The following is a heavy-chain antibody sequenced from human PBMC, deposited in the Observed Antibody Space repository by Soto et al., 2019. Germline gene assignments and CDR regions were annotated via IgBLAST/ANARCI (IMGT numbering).Heavy chain of an antibody. D-gene: IGHD6-13*01. V-gene: IGHV3-33*01. J-gene: IGHJ3*02. CDR3: ARDGQQLAPYAFDI. Sequence: QVQLVESGGGVVQPGSSLRLSCATSGFTFSHHAMHWVRQAPGKGLQWVAQIWYDGSVKNYADSMKGRFTISRDSPKNTLFLQMNNLRVEDTAVYYCARDGQQLAPYAFDIWGQGTLVIVSS. CDR1: GFTFSHHA. CDR2: IWYDGSVK.